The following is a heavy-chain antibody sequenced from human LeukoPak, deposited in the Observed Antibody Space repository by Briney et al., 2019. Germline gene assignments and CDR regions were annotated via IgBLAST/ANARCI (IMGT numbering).Heavy chain of an antibody. V-gene: IGHV1-18*01. CDR3: ARDLGFSGSYLEHMDV. D-gene: IGHD1-26*01. CDR2: TSAYNGNT. Sequence: GASVKVSCKASGYTFTSYGISWVRQAPGQGLEWMGWTSAYNGNTNYAQKLQGRVTMTTDTSTSTAYMELRSLRSDDTAVYYCARDLGFSGSYLEHMDVWGKGATVTISS. J-gene: IGHJ6*03. CDR1: GYTFTSYG.